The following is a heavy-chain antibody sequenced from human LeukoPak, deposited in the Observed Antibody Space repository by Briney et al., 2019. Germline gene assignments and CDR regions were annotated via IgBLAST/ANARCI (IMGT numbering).Heavy chain of an antibody. CDR3: ARDYKYAFDN. CDR1: GFTFSAYS. CDR2: IGISSGNT. J-gene: IGHJ4*02. V-gene: IGHV3-48*01. Sequence: GGSLRLSCAASGFTFSAYSMNWVRQAPGKGLEWISYIGISSGNTKYADSVKGLFTIAGDKAKNSLYLQMNSLRVEDTAVYYCARDYKYAFDNWGQGTLVTVSS. D-gene: IGHD5-24*01.